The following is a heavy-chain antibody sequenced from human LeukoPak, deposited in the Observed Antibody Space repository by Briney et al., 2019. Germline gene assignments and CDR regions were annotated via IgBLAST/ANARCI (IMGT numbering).Heavy chain of an antibody. J-gene: IGHJ4*02. V-gene: IGHV1-18*01. D-gene: IGHD3-3*01. CDR3: ARDQDITIFGVVPTTVDY. CDR2: ISAYNGNT. CDR1: GYTFTSYG. Sequence: GASVKVSCKASGYTFTSYGISWVRQAPGQGLEWMGWISAYNGNTNYAQKLQGRVTMTTDTSTSTAYMELRSLRSDDTAVYYCARDQDITIFGVVPTTVDYWGQGTLVTVSS.